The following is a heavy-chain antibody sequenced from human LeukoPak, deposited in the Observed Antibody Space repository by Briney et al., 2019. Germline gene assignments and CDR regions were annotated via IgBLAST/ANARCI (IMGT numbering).Heavy chain of an antibody. CDR1: GFTFDDYA. CDR3: AKDKAAHTFNWFDP. Sequence: PGRSLRLSCAASGFTFDDYAMHWVRQAPGKGLEWVSGISWNSGSIGYADSVKGRFTISRDNAKNSLYLQMNSLRAEDTALYYCAKDKAAHTFNWFDPWGQGTLVTVSS. J-gene: IGHJ5*02. CDR2: ISWNSGSI. V-gene: IGHV3-9*01. D-gene: IGHD2-15*01.